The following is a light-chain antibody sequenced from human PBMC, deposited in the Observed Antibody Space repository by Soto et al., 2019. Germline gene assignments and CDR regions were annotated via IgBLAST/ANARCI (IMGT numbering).Light chain of an antibody. CDR3: QQYSSCPRT. V-gene: IGKV3-15*01. CDR1: QSVDIS. J-gene: IGKJ1*01. Sequence: EILLTQSPTTLSVSPGERFTLSCRASQSVDISLAWYQQKPGQAPRLLIYGASTMATDIPGTFSGRGSGSEFTLTITSLRPEDFGVYYCQQYSSCPRTFGEGTKVEIK. CDR2: GAS.